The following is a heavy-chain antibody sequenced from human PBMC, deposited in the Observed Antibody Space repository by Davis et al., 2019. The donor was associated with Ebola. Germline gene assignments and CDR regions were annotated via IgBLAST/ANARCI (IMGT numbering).Heavy chain of an antibody. CDR3: ARGPRSTNPGYSSAL. CDR1: GYTFTTYA. V-gene: IGHV1-18*01. CDR2: ITPHNGNT. D-gene: IGHD5-12*01. J-gene: IGHJ4*02. Sequence: ASVKVSCKASGYTFTTYAISWVRQAPGQGLEWMGWITPHNGNTNYAQKLQGRVILTTETPTNTAYMELWNLRSDDTAVYYCARGPRSTNPGYSSALWGQGTLVTVSS.